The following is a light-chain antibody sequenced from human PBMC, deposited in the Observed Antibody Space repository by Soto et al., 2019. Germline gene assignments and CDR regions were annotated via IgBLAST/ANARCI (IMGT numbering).Light chain of an antibody. CDR1: RSNIGEKY. V-gene: IGLV1-47*01. CDR3: AVWDDNLSGPV. Sequence: QSVLPQPHSASGTPGQRVTISCSGSRSNIGEKYLYWYQQFSGTAPKLVIYKNNQRPSGVPDRISGSKSATSASLAISGLRSEDEGDYYCAVWDDNLSGPVCVGGTKLTVL. J-gene: IGLJ3*02. CDR2: KNN.